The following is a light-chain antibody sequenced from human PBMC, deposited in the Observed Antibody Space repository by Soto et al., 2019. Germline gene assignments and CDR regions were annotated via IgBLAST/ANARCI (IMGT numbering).Light chain of an antibody. CDR3: QHYDSYLYT. CDR1: QSISSR. J-gene: IGKJ2*01. V-gene: IGKV1-5*01. Sequence: DIQMTQSPPTLSASVGDRVSISCRASQSISSRLAWYQRKPGKAPHLLIYDASSLQSGVPSRFRGSGSGTEFTLTISSLQPDDFATYYCQHYDSYLYTFGQGTKLEIK. CDR2: DAS.